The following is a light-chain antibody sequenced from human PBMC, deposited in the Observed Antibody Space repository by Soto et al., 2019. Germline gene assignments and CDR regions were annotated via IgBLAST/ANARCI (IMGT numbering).Light chain of an antibody. CDR1: SSNIGGYDY. CDR3: SSYTGSSTLYV. J-gene: IGLJ1*01. V-gene: IGLV2-14*01. CDR2: EVS. Sequence: QSALTQPASVSGSPGQSITISCTETSSNIGGYDYVSWYQQHPGKVPKLMIFEVSNRPSGVSYRFSGSKSGNTASLTISGLQAEDEADYYCSSYTGSSTLYVFGTGTKVTVL.